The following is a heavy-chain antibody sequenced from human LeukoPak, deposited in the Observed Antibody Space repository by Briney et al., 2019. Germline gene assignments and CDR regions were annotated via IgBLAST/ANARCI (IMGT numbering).Heavy chain of an antibody. D-gene: IGHD3-22*01. CDR2: IDPDTGDT. CDR3: ARAGHNSNSGGYDF. J-gene: IGHJ4*02. Sequence: GASVKVSCKPSGYTFIGHYLHWVRQAPGQGLESLGWIDPDTGDTNYPQKFQGRVTMSRDTSSSTAYMELNRLRSDDTAVYYCARAGHNSNSGGYDFWGLGTLVTVSS. CDR1: GYTFIGHY. V-gene: IGHV1-2*02.